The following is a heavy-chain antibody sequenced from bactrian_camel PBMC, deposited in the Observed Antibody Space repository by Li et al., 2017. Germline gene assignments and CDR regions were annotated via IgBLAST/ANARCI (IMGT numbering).Heavy chain of an antibody. D-gene: IGHD5*01. CDR1: GETFRTYC. Sequence: QVQLVESGGGSVQAGGSLRLSCTASGETFRTYCMGWFRQAPGNECELVSRITRDGNTNYADSVKGRFTISRDNAKNTLYLQMNSLKTEDTAVYYCAATDGWVPSSLGQGTQVTVS. V-gene: IGHV3S53*01. J-gene: IGHJ4*01. CDR2: ITRDGNT.